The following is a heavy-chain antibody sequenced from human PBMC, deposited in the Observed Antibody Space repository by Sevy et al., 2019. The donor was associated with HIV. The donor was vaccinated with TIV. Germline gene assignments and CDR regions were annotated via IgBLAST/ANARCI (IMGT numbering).Heavy chain of an antibody. V-gene: IGHV1-8*01. CDR3: ARGATIFGVAVFGY. Sequence: ASVKVSCKASGYTFTSYDINWVRQATGQGLEWMGWMNPNSGNTGYAQKFQGRVTMTRNTSISTAYMELSSLRSEDTAVYYCARGATIFGVAVFGYWGQGTLVTVSS. CDR2: MNPNSGNT. D-gene: IGHD3-3*01. CDR1: GYTFTSYD. J-gene: IGHJ4*02.